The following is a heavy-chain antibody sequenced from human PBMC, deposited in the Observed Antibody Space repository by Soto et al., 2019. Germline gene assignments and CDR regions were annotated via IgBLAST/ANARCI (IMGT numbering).Heavy chain of an antibody. CDR3: ARHGFYGDYSSNYFDP. Sequence: GESLKISCKGSRYSFTNYWIAWVRQMPGKSLEYMGIIYPSDSDTRYSPSFQGQVTISADKSISTAYLQWSSLKASDTAIYYCARHGFYGDYSSNYFDPWGQGTLVTVSS. V-gene: IGHV5-51*01. D-gene: IGHD4-17*01. J-gene: IGHJ5*02. CDR2: IYPSDSDT. CDR1: RYSFTNYW.